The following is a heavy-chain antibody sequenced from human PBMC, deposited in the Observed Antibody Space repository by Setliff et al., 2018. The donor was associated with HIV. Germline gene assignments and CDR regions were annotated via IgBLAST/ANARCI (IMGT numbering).Heavy chain of an antibody. D-gene: IGHD3-9*01. V-gene: IGHV2-70*04. CDR1: GFSLNTPGMR. J-gene: IGHJ4*02. CDR3: ARMRYFDWIMIDY. Sequence: SGPTLVNPTQTLTLTCIFSGFSLNTPGMRVSWIRQPPGKALEWLARIDWDDNKFYSTSLKTRLTISKDTSKNQVVLKMTNMDPVDTATYCCARMRYFDWIMIDYWGQGTLVTVSS. CDR2: IDWDDNK.